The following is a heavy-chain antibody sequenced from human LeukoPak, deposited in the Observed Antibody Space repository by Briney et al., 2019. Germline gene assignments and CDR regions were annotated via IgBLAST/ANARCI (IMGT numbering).Heavy chain of an antibody. J-gene: IGHJ5*02. CDR3: ASTIYCSSTSCTRGSYWFDP. V-gene: IGHV1-69*02. CDR2: IIPILGIA. Sequence: SVKVSCKASGGTFISYTISWVPQAPGQGLEWMGRIIPILGIANYAQKFQGRVTITADKSTSTAYMELSSLRSEDTAVYYCASTIYCSSTSCTRGSYWFDPWGQGTLVTVSS. D-gene: IGHD2-2*01. CDR1: GGTFISYT.